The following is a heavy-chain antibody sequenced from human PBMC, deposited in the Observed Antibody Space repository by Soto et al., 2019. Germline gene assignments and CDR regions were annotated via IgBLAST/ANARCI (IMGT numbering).Heavy chain of an antibody. CDR2: INHSGST. CDR3: ARPAVFGVAARHPDY. CDR1: GGSFSGYY. V-gene: IGHV4-34*01. D-gene: IGHD6-6*01. Sequence: SETLSLTCAVYGGSFSGYYWSWIRQPPGKGLEWIGEINHSGSTNYNPSLKSRVTISVDTSKNQFSLKLSSVTAAATAVSYCARPAVFGVAARHPDYWGQGTLVTVSS. J-gene: IGHJ4*02.